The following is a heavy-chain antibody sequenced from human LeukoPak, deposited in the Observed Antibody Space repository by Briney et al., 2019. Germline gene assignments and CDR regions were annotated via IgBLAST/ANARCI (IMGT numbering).Heavy chain of an antibody. CDR3: ARADYYYYYYMDV. Sequence: PGGSLRLSCADSGFTFSSYSMNWVRQAPGKWLEWVSSITSSSSYIHYADSVKGRFTISRDNAKNSLYLQMNSLRAEDTAVYYCARADYYYYYYMDVWGKGTTVTISS. V-gene: IGHV3-21*01. CDR1: GFTFSSYS. J-gene: IGHJ6*03. CDR2: ITSSSSYI.